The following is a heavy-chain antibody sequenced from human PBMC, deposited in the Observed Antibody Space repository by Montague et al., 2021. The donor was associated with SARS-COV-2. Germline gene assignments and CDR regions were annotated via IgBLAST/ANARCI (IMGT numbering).Heavy chain of an antibody. V-gene: IGHV3-30-3*01. Sequence: SQRLSCAASGFTFSSYAMHWVRQAPGKGLEWVAVISYDGSNKYYADSVKGRFTISRDNSKNTLYLQMNSLRAEDTAVYHCARDTAYYDILTGYFPRDPYYYYHYGMDVWGQGTTVTVSS. CDR1: GFTFSSYA. J-gene: IGHJ6*02. CDR3: ARDTAYYDILTGYFPRDPYYYYHYGMDV. D-gene: IGHD3-9*01. CDR2: ISYDGSNK.